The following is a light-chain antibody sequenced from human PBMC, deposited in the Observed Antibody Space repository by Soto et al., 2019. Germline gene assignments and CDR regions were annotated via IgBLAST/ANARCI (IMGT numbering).Light chain of an antibody. J-gene: IGLJ2*01. CDR3: CSYAGSSTLL. CDR1: NNDVGTYSL. Sequence: QSVLTQPASVSGSPGQSITFACTGSNNDVGTYSLVSWYQHHPGKAPKLLIYEVSKRPSGVSNRFSGSKSGNTASLTISGLQAEDEANYFCCSYAGSSTLLFGGGTKVTVL. CDR2: EVS. V-gene: IGLV2-23*02.